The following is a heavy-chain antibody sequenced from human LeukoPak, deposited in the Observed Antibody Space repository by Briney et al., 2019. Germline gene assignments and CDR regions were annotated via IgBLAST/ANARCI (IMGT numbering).Heavy chain of an antibody. D-gene: IGHD3-22*01. CDR2: MYHSGST. J-gene: IGHJ4*02. V-gene: IGHV4-38-2*02. Sequence: SETLSLTCTVSGYSISRGYSWGWIRQPPGKGLEWIGNMYHSGSTNYSPSLKSRVTISVDTSKNQFSLKLSSVTAADTAVYFCAREDYYNSGGYYLDYWGQGTLVTVSS. CDR1: GYSISRGYS. CDR3: AREDYYNSGGYYLDY.